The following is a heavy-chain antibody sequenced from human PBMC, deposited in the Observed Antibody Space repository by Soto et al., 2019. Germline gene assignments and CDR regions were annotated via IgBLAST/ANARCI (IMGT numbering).Heavy chain of an antibody. D-gene: IGHD6-13*01. CDR1: GYTFAGYY. CDR2: INPNSGGT. J-gene: IGHJ4*02. CDR3: ARDRESYSSSWYSPFDY. Sequence: VKVSCKASGYTFAGYYMHWVRQAPGQGLEWMGWINPNSGGTNYAQKFQGRVTMTRDTSISTAYMELSRLRSDDTAVYYCARDRESYSSSWYSPFDYWGQGTLVTVSS. V-gene: IGHV1-2*02.